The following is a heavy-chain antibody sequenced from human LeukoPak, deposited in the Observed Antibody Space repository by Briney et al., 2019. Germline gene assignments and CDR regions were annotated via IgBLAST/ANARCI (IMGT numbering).Heavy chain of an antibody. CDR1: GYTFTGYY. CDR3: ARTTTVTTPGGYYYYYMDV. V-gene: IGHV1-2*02. J-gene: IGHJ6*03. Sequence: ASVKVSCKASGYTFTGYYMHWVRQAPGQGLEWMGWINPNSGGTNYAQKFQGRVTMTRDTSISTAYMELSRLRSDDTAVYYCARTTTVTTPGGYYYYYMDVWGKGTTVTISS. CDR2: INPNSGGT. D-gene: IGHD4-17*01.